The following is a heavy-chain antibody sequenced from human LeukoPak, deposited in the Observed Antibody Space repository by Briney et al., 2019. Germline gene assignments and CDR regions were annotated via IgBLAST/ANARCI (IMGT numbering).Heavy chain of an antibody. CDR1: GFTFSSYW. CDR3: PRDGRPRVY. V-gene: IGHV3-7*01. Sequence: LSGGSLRLSCAASGFTFSSYWMSWVRQAPGKGLEWVANIKQDGSEKYYVDSVKGRFTISRDNAKNSLYLQMNSLRVEDTAVYYCPRDGRPRVYWRQGTLVTVSP. CDR2: IKQDGSEK. J-gene: IGHJ4*02.